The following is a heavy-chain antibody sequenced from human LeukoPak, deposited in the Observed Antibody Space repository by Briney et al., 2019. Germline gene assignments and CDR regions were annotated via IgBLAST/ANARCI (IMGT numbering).Heavy chain of an antibody. CDR3: AKGGTLYVAYDSIDY. J-gene: IGHJ4*02. D-gene: IGHD5-12*01. CDR2: VSFDGSNK. CDR1: GFTFSTYA. V-gene: IGHV3-30*04. Sequence: PARTLRLSCAASGFTFSTYAIHWVRQAPGEGLEWVATVSFDGSNKYYANSVKGRFTISRDNSKNTLYLQMSSLRPGDTAVYYCAKGGTLYVAYDSIDYWGQGALVTVSS.